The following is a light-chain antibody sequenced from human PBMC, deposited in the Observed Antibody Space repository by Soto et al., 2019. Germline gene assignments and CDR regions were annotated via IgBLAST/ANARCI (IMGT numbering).Light chain of an antibody. Sequence: EIVMTQSPASLSVSQGERATLSCRASQNVNSNLACYQQKPGQAPRFLIYGASTRATGIPARFSGSGSGTEFTLTISSLQSEDFAVYYCHHYNNWPRTFGQGTKVDIK. CDR2: GAS. CDR3: HHYNNWPRT. J-gene: IGKJ1*01. V-gene: IGKV3-15*01. CDR1: QNVNSN.